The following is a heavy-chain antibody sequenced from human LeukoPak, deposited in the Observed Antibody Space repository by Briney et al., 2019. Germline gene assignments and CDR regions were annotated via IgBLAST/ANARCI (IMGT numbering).Heavy chain of an antibody. CDR1: GYTFSNFD. V-gene: IGHV1-8*01. D-gene: IGHD2-8*01. CDR3: ARNGGLADW. Sequence: APVKVSCKASGYTFSNFDISWVRQATGQGLEWMGWMNPNSGNTGYAGKFQGRIAMTRDTSINIAYMELSSLTSEDTAVYYCARNGGLADWWGQGTLVTVSS. J-gene: IGHJ4*02. CDR2: MNPNSGNT.